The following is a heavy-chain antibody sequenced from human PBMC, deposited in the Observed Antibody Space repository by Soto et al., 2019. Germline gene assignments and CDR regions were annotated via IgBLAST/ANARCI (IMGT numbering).Heavy chain of an antibody. J-gene: IGHJ4*02. CDR3: AKDIGLRYFDWLLHPFDY. D-gene: IGHD3-9*01. Sequence: EVQLLESGGGLVQPGGSLRLSCAASGFTFSSYAMSWVRQAPGKGLEWVSAISGSGGSTYYADSVKGRFTISRDNSKNTLYLQMNSLRAEDTAVYYCAKDIGLRYFDWLLHPFDYRGQGTLVTVSS. V-gene: IGHV3-23*01. CDR2: ISGSGGST. CDR1: GFTFSSYA.